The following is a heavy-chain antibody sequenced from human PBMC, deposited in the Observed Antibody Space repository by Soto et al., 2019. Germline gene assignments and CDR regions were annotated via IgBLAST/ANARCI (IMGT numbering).Heavy chain of an antibody. D-gene: IGHD3-3*01. Sequence: SVKVSCKASGGTFSIYAISWVRQAPGQGLEWMGGIIPIFGTANYAQKFQGRVTITADESTSTAYMELSSLRSEDTAVYYCARGDFWSGYPGYYYGMDVWGQGTTVTVSS. CDR2: IIPIFGTA. J-gene: IGHJ6*02. CDR1: GGTFSIYA. CDR3: ARGDFWSGYPGYYYGMDV. V-gene: IGHV1-69*13.